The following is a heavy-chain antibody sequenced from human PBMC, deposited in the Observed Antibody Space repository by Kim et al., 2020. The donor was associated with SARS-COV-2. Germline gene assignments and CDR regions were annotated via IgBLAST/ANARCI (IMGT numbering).Heavy chain of an antibody. D-gene: IGHD2-15*01. Sequence: RKSRVTISVDTSKNQFSLKLSSVTAADTAVYYCAGWSPSGGYYYYYGMDVWGQGTTVTVSS. V-gene: IGHV4-30-2*04. CDR3: AGWSPSGGYYYYYGMDV. J-gene: IGHJ6*02.